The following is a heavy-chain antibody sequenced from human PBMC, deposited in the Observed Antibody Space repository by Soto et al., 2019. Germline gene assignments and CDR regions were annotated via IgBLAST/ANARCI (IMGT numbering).Heavy chain of an antibody. V-gene: IGHV3-7*01. J-gene: IGHJ4*02. Sequence: EVQLVESGGGLVQPGGSLRLSCAASGFTFSSYWMSWVRQAPGKGLEWVANIKPGGSEKYYVDSVKGRFTISRDNAKHSLYQQMNSLRAEDTAVHYCAREPRSGGSCAFDYWGQGTLVTVSS. CDR1: GFTFSSYW. D-gene: IGHD2-15*01. CDR2: IKPGGSEK. CDR3: AREPRSGGSCAFDY.